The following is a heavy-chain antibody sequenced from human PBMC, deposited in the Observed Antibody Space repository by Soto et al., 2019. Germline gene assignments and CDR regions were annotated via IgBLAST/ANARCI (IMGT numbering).Heavy chain of an antibody. CDR3: ARGPHYYGSGSYYGYYYYGMDV. CDR1: GGTFSSYT. J-gene: IGHJ6*02. CDR2: IIPILGIA. Sequence: SVKVSCKASGGTFSSYTISWVRQAPGQGLEWMGRIIPILGIANYAQKFQGRVTITADKSTSTAYMELSSLRSEDTAVYYCARGPHYYGSGSYYGYYYYGMDVWGQGTTVTVSS. V-gene: IGHV1-69*02. D-gene: IGHD3-10*01.